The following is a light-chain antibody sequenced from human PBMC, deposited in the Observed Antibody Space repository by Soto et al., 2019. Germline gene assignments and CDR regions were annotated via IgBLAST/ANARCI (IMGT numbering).Light chain of an antibody. CDR1: QSVSSN. CDR2: GAS. J-gene: IGKJ1*01. Sequence: EIVMTQSPATLSVSPGERATLSCRASQSVSSNLAWYQQKPGQAPRLLIYGASTRASGVPARFSGIGSGTEFTLTISSLQSEDFAVSYCQHYNNWPPWTSGQGTKV. CDR3: QHYNNWPPWT. V-gene: IGKV3-15*01.